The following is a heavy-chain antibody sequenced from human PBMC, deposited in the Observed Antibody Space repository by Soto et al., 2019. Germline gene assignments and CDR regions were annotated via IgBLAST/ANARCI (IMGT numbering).Heavy chain of an antibody. CDR1: GFSFSTYT. Sequence: GGSLRLSCAASGFSFSTYTMSWVRRAPGKGLEWVSAISGSGGSPYYEDTVQGRFTISRDKPKKTLYLQMNSLRADDTAVYYCAKARCTTSNCYVPDYWGQGTLVTVSS. J-gene: IGHJ4*02. CDR3: AKARCTTSNCYVPDY. D-gene: IGHD2-8*01. CDR2: ISGSGGSP. V-gene: IGHV3-23*01.